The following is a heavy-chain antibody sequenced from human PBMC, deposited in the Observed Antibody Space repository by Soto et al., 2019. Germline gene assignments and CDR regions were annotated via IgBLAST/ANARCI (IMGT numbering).Heavy chain of an antibody. J-gene: IGHJ6*02. CDR3: AKVTFSGDYYYSYGLYV. CDR2: ISYDGSNK. V-gene: IGHV3-30*18. CDR1: GFTFSAYG. Sequence: QVQLVESGGGVVQPGRSLRLSCAASGFTFSAYGMHWVRQAPGKGLEWVAVISYDGSNKYYADSVKGRFTISRDNSKNTLYLQMNSLRAEDTAVYFCAKVTFSGDYYYSYGLYVWGQGTTVTVSS. D-gene: IGHD1-26*01.